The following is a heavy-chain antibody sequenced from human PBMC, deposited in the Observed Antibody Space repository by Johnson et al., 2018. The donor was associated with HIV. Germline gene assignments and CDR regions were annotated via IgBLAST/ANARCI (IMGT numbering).Heavy chain of an antibody. V-gene: IGHV3-30*02. Sequence: QMLLVESGGGVVQPGGSLRLSCAASGFTFSSYGMHWVRQAPGKGLDWVAFIRSDGSNKYYLDSVKGRFTISRDNSKNTLYLQMNSLRAEDTAVYYCAKRYSGSLRDTFDIWGQGTMVTVSS. J-gene: IGHJ3*02. CDR3: AKRYSGSLRDTFDI. CDR1: GFTFSSYG. CDR2: IRSDGSNK. D-gene: IGHD1-26*01.